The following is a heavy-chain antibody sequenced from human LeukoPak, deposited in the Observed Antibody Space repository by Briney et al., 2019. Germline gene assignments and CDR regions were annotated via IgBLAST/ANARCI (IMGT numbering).Heavy chain of an antibody. CDR3: AREPCSSTSCYTHWFDP. V-gene: IGHV3-11*01. CDR1: GFTFSDYY. D-gene: IGHD2-2*02. Sequence: GGSLRLSCAASGFTFSDYYMSWVRQAPGKGLEWVSYISSSGSTIYYADSVKGRFTISRDNDKNSLYLQMNSLRAEDTAVYYCAREPCSSTSCYTHWFDPWGQGTLVTVSS. J-gene: IGHJ5*02. CDR2: ISSSGSTI.